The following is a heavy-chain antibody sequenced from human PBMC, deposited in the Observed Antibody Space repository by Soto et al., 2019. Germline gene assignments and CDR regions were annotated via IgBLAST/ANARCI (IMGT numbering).Heavy chain of an antibody. V-gene: IGHV4-30-4*01. D-gene: IGHD5-18*01. J-gene: IGHJ4*02. CDR1: GGSISSGDYY. CDR3: ARVQGGGGAMVHNY. CDR2: IYYSGST. Sequence: QVQLQESGPGLVKPSQTLSLTCTVSGGSISSGDYYWSWIRQPPGKGLEWIGYIYYSGSTYYNPSLKSRVTISVATSKNQFSLKLSSVTAADTAVDYCARVQGGGGAMVHNYWGQGTLVTVSS.